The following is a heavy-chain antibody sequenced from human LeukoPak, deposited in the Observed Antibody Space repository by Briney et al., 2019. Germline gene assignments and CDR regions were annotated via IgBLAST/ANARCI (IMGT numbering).Heavy chain of an antibody. D-gene: IGHD1-7*01. Sequence: PSETLSLTCNVSGYSISSGYFWGWVRQPPGKGLEWIGSIYQRATVHYNPSLKSRVTISLDTSKNQFSLNLRPMKASDTAVYYCAREYNWNYGASGYWGQGTLVTVSS. CDR2: IYQRATV. CDR1: GYSISSGYF. V-gene: IGHV4-38-2*02. J-gene: IGHJ4*02. CDR3: AREYNWNYGASGY.